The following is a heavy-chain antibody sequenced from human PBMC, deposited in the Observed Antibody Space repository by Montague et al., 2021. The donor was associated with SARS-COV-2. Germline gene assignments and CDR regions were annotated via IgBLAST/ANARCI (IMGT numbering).Heavy chain of an antibody. D-gene: IGHD4-23*01. CDR2: IDNSGST. CDR3: ARHGGNDAFDI. CDR1: GGSIGAYY. J-gene: IGHJ3*02. Sequence: SETLSLTCTASGGSIGAYYWSWIRQPPGKGLEWIGYIDNSGSTNHNPSLESRVTMLVDTSKNQFSLKLNSATAADTAVYYCARHGGNDAFDIWGRGTMVTVSS. V-gene: IGHV4-59*01.